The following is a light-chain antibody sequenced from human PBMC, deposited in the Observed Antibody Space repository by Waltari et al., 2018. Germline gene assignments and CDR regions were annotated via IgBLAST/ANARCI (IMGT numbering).Light chain of an antibody. V-gene: IGKV4-1*01. CDR1: QSVLYRSNNKHY. J-gene: IGKJ1*01. Sequence: DIVMTQSPDSLAVSLGERASINCKSSQSVLYRSNNKHYLAWYQQKPGQPPKLLIYWASTRESGVPDRFSGSGSGTDFTLTISSLQAEDVAVYYCQQYYSTLRTFGQGTKVEIK. CDR3: QQYYSTLRT. CDR2: WAS.